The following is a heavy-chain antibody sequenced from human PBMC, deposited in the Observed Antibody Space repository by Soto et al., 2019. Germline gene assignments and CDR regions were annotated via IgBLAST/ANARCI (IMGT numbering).Heavy chain of an antibody. CDR1: GGSFSGYY. V-gene: IGHV4-34*01. J-gene: IGHJ4*02. D-gene: IGHD3-9*01. CDR2: INHSGST. CDR3: ARGLQILTSSKTEHSDY. Sequence: SETLSLTCAVYGGSFSGYYWSWIRQPPGKGLEWIGEINHSGSTNYNPSLKSRVTISVDTSKNQFSLKLSSVTAADTAVYYCARGLQILTSSKTEHSDYWGQGTLVTVS.